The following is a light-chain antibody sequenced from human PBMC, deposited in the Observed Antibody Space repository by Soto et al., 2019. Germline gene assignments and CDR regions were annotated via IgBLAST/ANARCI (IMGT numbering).Light chain of an antibody. CDR2: AAS. V-gene: IGKV1-39*01. J-gene: IGKJ5*01. Sequence: DIQMTQSPASLSAPXXDRVXITFPASQSISSYLNWYQQKPGKAPKXXIYAASSLQSGVPSRFSGSGSGTDFTLTISSLQPEDFATYYCQQSYSTPITFGQGTRLEIK. CDR1: QSISSY. CDR3: QQSYSTPIT.